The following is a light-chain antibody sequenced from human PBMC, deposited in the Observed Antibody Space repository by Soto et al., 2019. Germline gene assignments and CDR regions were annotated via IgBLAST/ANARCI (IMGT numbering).Light chain of an antibody. Sequence: IVLTQSPGTLSLSPGERATLSCRASQSVSSYLAWYQQKPGQAPRLLIYDASTRATGTSARFSGSGSGTDFTLTISSLEPEDCAIYYCQQRSNWPVTFGQGTKVQVK. V-gene: IGKV3-11*01. CDR2: DAS. CDR1: QSVSSY. J-gene: IGKJ1*01. CDR3: QQRSNWPVT.